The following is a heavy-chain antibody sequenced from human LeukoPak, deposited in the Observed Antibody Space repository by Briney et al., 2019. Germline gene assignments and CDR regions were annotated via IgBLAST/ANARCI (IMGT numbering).Heavy chain of an antibody. V-gene: IGHV1-24*01. CDR2: FDPEDGET. D-gene: IGHD1-14*01. J-gene: IGHJ1*01. CDR3: ATVSTGIYSGYFHH. CDR1: GYTLTELS. Sequence: GASVNVSFNVSGYTLTELSMHWVRQAPGKGLEWMGGFDPEDGETIYAQKFQGRVTMTEDTSTDTAYMELSSLRSEDTAVYYCATVSTGIYSGYFHHWGQGTLVTVSS.